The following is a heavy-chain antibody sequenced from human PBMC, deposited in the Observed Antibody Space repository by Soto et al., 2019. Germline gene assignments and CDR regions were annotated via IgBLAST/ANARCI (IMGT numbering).Heavy chain of an antibody. CDR1: GGSISSGDYY. V-gene: IGHV4-30-4*01. Sequence: PSETLSLTCTVSGGSISSGDYYWSWIRQPPGKGLEWIGYIYYSGSTYYNPSLKSRVTISVDTSKNQFSLKLSSVTAADTAVYYCARDPAIAARPSHYYYAMDVWGQGTTVTVS. CDR3: ARDPAIAARPSHYYYAMDV. J-gene: IGHJ6*02. D-gene: IGHD6-6*01. CDR2: IYYSGST.